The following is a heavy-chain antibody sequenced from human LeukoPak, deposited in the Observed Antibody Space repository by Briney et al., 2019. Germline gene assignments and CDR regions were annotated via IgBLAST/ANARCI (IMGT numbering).Heavy chain of an antibody. Sequence: GGSLRLSCAASGFSFSNYAFHWVRQAPGKGLEYISIVSSNGGSTYYATSVKGRFTISRDNSKNTLHLQMNSLRAEDTAVYYCARGGYYGSGRYYFDSWGQGTLVTVSS. CDR3: ARGGYYGSGRYYFDS. V-gene: IGHV3-64*01. J-gene: IGHJ4*02. CDR2: VSSNGGST. D-gene: IGHD3-3*01. CDR1: GFSFSNYA.